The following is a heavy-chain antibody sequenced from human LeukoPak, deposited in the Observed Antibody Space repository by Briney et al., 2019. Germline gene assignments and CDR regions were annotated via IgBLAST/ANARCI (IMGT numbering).Heavy chain of an antibody. J-gene: IGHJ4*02. CDR1: GYTFTSYA. V-gene: IGHV1-3*01. D-gene: IGHD1-26*01. CDR2: INAGNGNT. CDR3: ARDVEWELFMVFDY. Sequence: ASVKVSCKASGYTFTSYAMHWVRQAPGQRLEWMGWINAGNGNTKYSQKFQGRVTITRDTSASTAYMELSSLRSEDTAVYYCARDVEWELFMVFDYWGQGTLVTLSS.